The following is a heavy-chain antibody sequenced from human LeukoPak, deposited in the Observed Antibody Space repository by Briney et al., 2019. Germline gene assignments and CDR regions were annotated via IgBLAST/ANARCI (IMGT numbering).Heavy chain of an antibody. D-gene: IGHD5-18*01. CDR3: ANRIQQLGHWFFAL. CDR2: IYYSGST. J-gene: IGHJ2*01. V-gene: IGHV4-39*01. Sequence: SETLSLTRTVSGGSISNSNYYWGWIRQPPGKGLEWIGSIYYSGSTFYNPSLKSRVTISVDTSKNQFSLKLSSVTTADTAVYYCANRIQQLGHWFFALWGRGTLVTVSS. CDR1: GGSISNSNYY.